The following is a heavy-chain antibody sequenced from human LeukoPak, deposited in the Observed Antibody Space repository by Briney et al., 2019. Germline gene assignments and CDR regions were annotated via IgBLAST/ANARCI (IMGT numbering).Heavy chain of an antibody. D-gene: IGHD2-2*01. CDR3: AKAPLRCSSTSCYSEFQH. CDR2: ISGSGGST. CDR1: GFTFSSYA. Sequence: GGSLRLSCAASGFTFSSYAMSWVRQAPGKGLECVSAISGSGGSTYYADSVKGRFTISRDNSKNTLYLQMNSLRAEDTAVYYCAKAPLRCSSTSCYSEFQHWGQGTLVTVSS. V-gene: IGHV3-23*01. J-gene: IGHJ1*01.